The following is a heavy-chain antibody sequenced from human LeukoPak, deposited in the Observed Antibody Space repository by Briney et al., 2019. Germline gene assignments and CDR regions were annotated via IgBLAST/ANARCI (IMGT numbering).Heavy chain of an antibody. CDR2: IYNSGRT. J-gene: IGHJ6*03. D-gene: IGHD6-6*01. V-gene: IGHV4-38-2*01. CDR3: ASHSSSSEYYYYYMDV. Sequence: PSETLSLXCGVSGYSISSGFFWGWIRQPPGKGLQWIGSIYNSGRTHFNPSLKSRVTISVDTSKNQFSLKLSSVTAADTAVYYCASHSSSSEYYYYYMDVWGKGTTVTVSS. CDR1: GYSISSGFF.